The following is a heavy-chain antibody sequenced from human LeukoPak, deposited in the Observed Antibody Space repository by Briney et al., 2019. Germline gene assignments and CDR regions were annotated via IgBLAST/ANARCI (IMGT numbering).Heavy chain of an antibody. Sequence: SETLSLTCTVSGGSISSYYWSWIRQPPGKGLEWIGFIFYSGTTNYNPSLKSRVTISVDTSKNQFSLKLSSVTAADTAVYYCARGGWNKFDYWGKVTLVTVSS. D-gene: IGHD3-22*01. CDR1: GGSISSYY. CDR3: ARGGWNKFDY. J-gene: IGHJ4*02. V-gene: IGHV4-59*01. CDR2: IFYSGTT.